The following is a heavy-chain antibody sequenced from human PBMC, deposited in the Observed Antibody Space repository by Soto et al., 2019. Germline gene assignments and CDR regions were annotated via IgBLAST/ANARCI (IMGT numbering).Heavy chain of an antibody. V-gene: IGHV1-58*01. CDR2: IVVGSGNT. Sequence: VKVSCKASGFTFTSSAVQWVRQARGQRLEWIGRIVVGSGNTNYAQKFQERVTITRDMSTSTAYMELSSLRSEDTAVYYCAAGELDYWYFDLWGRGTLVTSPQ. CDR3: AAGELDYWYFDL. D-gene: IGHD6-6*01. J-gene: IGHJ2*01. CDR1: GFTFTSSA.